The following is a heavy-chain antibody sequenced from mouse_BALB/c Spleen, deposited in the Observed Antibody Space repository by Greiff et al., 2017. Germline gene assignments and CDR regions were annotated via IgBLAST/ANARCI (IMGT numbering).Heavy chain of an antibody. D-gene: IGHD2-4*01. Sequence: DVMLVESGGGLVKPGGSLKLSCAASGFTFSSYAMSWVRQTPEKRLEWVASISSGGSTYYPDSVKGRFTISRDNARNILYLQMSSLRSEDTAMYYCARETDYDGPFAYWGQGTLVTVSA. CDR3: ARETDYDGPFAY. V-gene: IGHV5-6-5*01. J-gene: IGHJ3*01. CDR2: ISSGGST. CDR1: GFTFSSYA.